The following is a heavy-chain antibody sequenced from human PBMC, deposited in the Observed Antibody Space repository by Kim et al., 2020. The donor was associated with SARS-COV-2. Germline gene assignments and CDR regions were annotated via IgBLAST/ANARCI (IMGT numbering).Heavy chain of an antibody. J-gene: IGHJ4*02. V-gene: IGHV3-74*01. CDR3: ARVGHLGADYWGAQLYYFDY. CDR2: INSDGSST. CDR1: GFTFSRSW. D-gene: IGHD7-27*01. Sequence: GGSLRLSCAASGFTFSRSWMHWVRQAPGKGLLWVSRINSDGSSTIYADSVKGRFTISRDNAKNTLYLQMNSLRAEDTAVYYCARVGHLGADYWGAQLYYFDYWGQGTLVTVSS.